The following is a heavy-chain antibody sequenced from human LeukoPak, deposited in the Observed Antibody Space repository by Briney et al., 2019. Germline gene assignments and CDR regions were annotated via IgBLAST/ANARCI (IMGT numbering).Heavy chain of an antibody. CDR1: GFTFSDYY. CDR2: ISSSGSTI. J-gene: IGHJ6*02. CDR3: ARVYCSSTSCYTRGYYYYGMDV. V-gene: IGHV3-11*01. D-gene: IGHD2-2*02. Sequence: GGSLRLSCAASGFTFSDYYMSWIRQAPGKGLEWVSYISSSGSTIYYADSVKGRFTISRDNAKNSLYLQMNSLRAEDTAVYYCARVYCSSTSCYTRGYYYYGMDVWGQGTTVTFSS.